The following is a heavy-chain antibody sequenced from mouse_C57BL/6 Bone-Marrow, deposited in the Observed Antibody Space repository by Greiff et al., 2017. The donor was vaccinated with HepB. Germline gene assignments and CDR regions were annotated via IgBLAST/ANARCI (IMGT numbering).Heavy chain of an antibody. CDR1: GFTFSDFY. CDR2: SRNKANDYTT. Sequence: EVKVVESGGGLVQSGRSLRLSCATSGFTFSDFYMEWVRQAPGKGLEWIAASRNKANDYTTEYSASVKGRFIFSRDNTQIILYLQMNALRAEDTAIYYCARDAGGNYFDYWGQGTTLTVSS. CDR3: ARDAGGNYFDY. J-gene: IGHJ2*01. V-gene: IGHV7-1*01.